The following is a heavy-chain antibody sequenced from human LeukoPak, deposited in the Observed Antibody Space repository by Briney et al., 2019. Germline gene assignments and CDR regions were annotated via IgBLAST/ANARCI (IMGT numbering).Heavy chain of an antibody. CDR2: IYHSGST. Sequence: SETLSLTCAGSGYSISSGYYWGWIRQPPGKGLEWVGSIYHSGSTYYNPSLKSRVTISVDTSKNQFSLKLSSVTAADTAVYYCASPPLGYCSGGSCYYAFDIWGQGTMVTVSS. CDR1: GYSISSGYY. V-gene: IGHV4-38-2*01. D-gene: IGHD2-15*01. J-gene: IGHJ3*02. CDR3: ASPPLGYCSGGSCYYAFDI.